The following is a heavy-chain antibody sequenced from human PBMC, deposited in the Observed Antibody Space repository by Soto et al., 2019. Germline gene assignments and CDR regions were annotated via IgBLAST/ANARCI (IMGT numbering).Heavy chain of an antibody. CDR2: IYYSGST. D-gene: IGHD3-10*01. J-gene: IGHJ2*01. CDR3: ASGGDGSGSGLWYFDL. V-gene: IGHV4-59*08. CDR1: GGSISSYY. Sequence: QVQLQESGPGLVKPSETLSLTCTVSGGSISSYYWSWIRQPPGKGLEWIGYIYYSGSTNYNPSLKSRVTISVDTSKNQFSLTLSSVTAADTAVYYCASGGDGSGSGLWYFDLWGRGNLVTVSS.